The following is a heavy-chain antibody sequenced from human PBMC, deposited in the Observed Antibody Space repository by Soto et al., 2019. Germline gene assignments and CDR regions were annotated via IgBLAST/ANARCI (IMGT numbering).Heavy chain of an antibody. J-gene: IGHJ3*02. CDR1: GFTFDDYG. CDR2: INWNGGST. V-gene: IGHV3-20*01. CDR3: ARGGPPRIAVAGTGAFDI. D-gene: IGHD6-19*01. Sequence: GGSLRLSCAASGFTFDDYGMSWVRQAPGKGLEWVSGINWNGGSTGYADSVKGRFTISRDNAKNSLYVQMNSLRAEDTALYHCARGGPPRIAVAGTGAFDIWGQGTMVTVSS.